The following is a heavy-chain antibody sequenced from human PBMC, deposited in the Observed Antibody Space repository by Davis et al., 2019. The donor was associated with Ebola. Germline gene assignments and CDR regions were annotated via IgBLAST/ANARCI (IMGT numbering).Heavy chain of an antibody. CDR2: INPNSGGT. J-gene: IGHJ4*02. CDR3: ARDSRWLQLDFDY. V-gene: IGHV1-2*06. Sequence: AVSVKVSCKASGYTFTGYYMHWVRQAPGQGLEWMGRINPNSGGTNYAQKFQGRVTMTRDTSISTAYMELSRLRSDDTAVYYCARDSRWLQLDFDYWGQGTLVTVSS. D-gene: IGHD5-24*01. CDR1: GYTFTGYY.